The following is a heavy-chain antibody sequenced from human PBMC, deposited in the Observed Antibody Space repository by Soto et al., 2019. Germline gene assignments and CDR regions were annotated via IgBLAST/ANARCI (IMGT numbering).Heavy chain of an antibody. D-gene: IGHD6-19*01. J-gene: IGHJ4*02. V-gene: IGHV1-18*01. Sequence: QVQLVQSGAEVKKPGASVKVSCKASGYTFTSYGISWVRQAPGQGLEWMGWISAYNGNTNYAQKLQGRVTMTTDTSTSTAYVGLRGLRSDDTAVYYCARVGDYSSGWYPCFDYWGQGTLVPVSS. CDR1: GYTFTSYG. CDR2: ISAYNGNT. CDR3: ARVGDYSSGWYPCFDY.